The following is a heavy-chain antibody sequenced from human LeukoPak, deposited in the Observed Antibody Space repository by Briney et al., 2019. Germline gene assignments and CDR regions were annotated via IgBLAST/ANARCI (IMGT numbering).Heavy chain of an antibody. D-gene: IGHD6-19*01. J-gene: IGHJ4*02. CDR1: GFTLRNGW. Sequence: GGSLRLSCAASGFTLRNGWMSWVRQAPGKGLEWLGRIKSKSDGGTIDYAAPVKGRFTISRDDSKNTVYLQMNSLKTEDTAVYYCSTDSGIAVAGVFDFWGQGTLVTVSS. CDR2: IKSKSDGGTI. CDR3: STDSGIAVAGVFDF. V-gene: IGHV3-15*01.